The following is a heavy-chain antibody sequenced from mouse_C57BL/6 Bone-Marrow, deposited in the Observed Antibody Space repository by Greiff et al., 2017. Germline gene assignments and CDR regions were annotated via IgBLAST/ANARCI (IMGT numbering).Heavy chain of an antibody. CDR1: GYAFTNYL. CDR3: EREVDSSDHHAMDN. V-gene: IGHV1-54*01. Sequence: QVQLQQSGAELVRPGTSVKVSCKASGYAFTNYLIEWVKQRPGQGLEWIGVINPGSGGTNYNQKFTGKATLTVDKSSSTAYMPLSSLPSEDPAVYFCEREVDSSDHHAMDNWGQGASVTFSS. CDR2: INPGSGGT. D-gene: IGHD1-1*01. J-gene: IGHJ4*01.